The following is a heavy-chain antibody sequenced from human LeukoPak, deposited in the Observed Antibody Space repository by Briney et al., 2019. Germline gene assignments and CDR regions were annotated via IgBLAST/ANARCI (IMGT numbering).Heavy chain of an antibody. CDR2: IYYSGST. CDR3: ARGDVTTGWYFDL. CDR1: GGSISSGDYY. D-gene: IGHD4-17*01. J-gene: IGHJ2*01. V-gene: IGHV4-30-4*01. Sequence: SQTLSHTCTVSGGSISSGDYYWSWIRQPPGTGLEWIGYIYYSGSTYYNPSLKSRVTISVDTSKNQFSLKLSSVTAADTAVYYCARGDVTTGWYFDLWGRGTLVTVSS.